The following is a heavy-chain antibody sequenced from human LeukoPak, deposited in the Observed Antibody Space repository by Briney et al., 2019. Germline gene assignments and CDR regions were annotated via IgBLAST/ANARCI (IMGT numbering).Heavy chain of an antibody. V-gene: IGHV3-74*01. J-gene: IGHJ4*02. D-gene: IGHD3-10*01. CDR2: INGDGSIT. CDR3: ARGRAGNYYNHNDY. CDR1: GFTISGYW. Sequence: EGSLRLSCAASGFTISGYWMHWVRQAPGKGLVWVSRINGDGSITSYADSVMGRFTMSRDNAKSTLYLQMNSLRAEDTAVYYCARGRAGNYYNHNDYWGQGTLVTVSS.